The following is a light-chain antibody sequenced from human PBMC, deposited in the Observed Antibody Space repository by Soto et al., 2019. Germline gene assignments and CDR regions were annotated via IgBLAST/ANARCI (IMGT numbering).Light chain of an antibody. V-gene: IGKV3-15*01. CDR1: QNIRSS. J-gene: IGKJ2*01. CDR3: QQYDIWPPST. CDR2: DAS. Sequence: EVVMTQSPASLSASPGERVTLSCRASQNIRSSLAWYQQRPGQAPRLLIYDASTRATGIPPRFSGGGSGTEFTVTISSLQSEDFAIYSCQQYDIWPPSTFGQGTKVEF.